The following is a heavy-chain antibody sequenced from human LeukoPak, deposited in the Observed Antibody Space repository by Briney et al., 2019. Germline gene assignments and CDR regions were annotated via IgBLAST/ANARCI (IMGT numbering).Heavy chain of an antibody. CDR3: AKDGPPDSSGYYFLNY. CDR2: IRYDGSNK. V-gene: IGHV3-30*02. J-gene: IGHJ4*02. D-gene: IGHD3-22*01. CDR1: GFTFSSYG. Sequence: GGSLRLSCAASGFTFSSYGMHWVRQAPGKGLEWGAFIRYDGSNKYYADSVKGRFTISRDNSKNTLYLQMNSLRAEDTAVYYCAKDGPPDSSGYYFLNYWGQGTLVTVSS.